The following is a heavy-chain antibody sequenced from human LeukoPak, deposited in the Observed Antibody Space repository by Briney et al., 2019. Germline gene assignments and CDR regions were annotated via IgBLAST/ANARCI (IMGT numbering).Heavy chain of an antibody. CDR3: AREYSSSWYWVHAFDI. D-gene: IGHD6-13*01. CDR2: INHSGST. Sequence: KPSETLSLTCAVYGGSFSGYYWSWIRQPPGKGLEWIGEINHSGSTNYNPSLKSRVTISVDTSKNQFSLKLSSVTAADTAVYYCAREYSSSWYWVHAFDIWGQGTMVTVSS. V-gene: IGHV4-34*01. CDR1: GGSFSGYY. J-gene: IGHJ3*02.